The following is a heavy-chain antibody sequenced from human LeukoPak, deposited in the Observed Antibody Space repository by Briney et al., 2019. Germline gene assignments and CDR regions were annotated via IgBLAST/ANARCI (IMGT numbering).Heavy chain of an antibody. D-gene: IGHD3-10*01. CDR1: GYTFTSYG. V-gene: IGHV1-18*01. CDR3: ARVSGDSYYYYMDV. CDR2: ISAYNGNT. J-gene: IGHJ6*03. Sequence: GASVKVSCKASGYTFTSYGISWVRQAPGQGLEWMGWISAYNGNTNYAQKLQGRVTMNTAKSTRTAYMEQRTLRSDDTAVYYCARVSGDSYYYYMDVWGKGTTVTVSS.